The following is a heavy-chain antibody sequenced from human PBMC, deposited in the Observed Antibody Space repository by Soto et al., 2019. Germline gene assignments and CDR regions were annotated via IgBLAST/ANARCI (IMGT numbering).Heavy chain of an antibody. CDR2: IGTAGDT. CDR3: ARGSGYEGNDAFDI. CDR1: GFTFSSYD. Sequence: GGSLRLSCAASGFTFSSYDMHWVRQATGKGLEWVSAIGTAGDTYYPGSVKGRFTISRENAKNSLYLQMNSLRAEDTAVYYCARGSGYEGNDAFDIWGQGTMVTVSS. V-gene: IGHV3-13*01. D-gene: IGHD5-12*01. J-gene: IGHJ3*02.